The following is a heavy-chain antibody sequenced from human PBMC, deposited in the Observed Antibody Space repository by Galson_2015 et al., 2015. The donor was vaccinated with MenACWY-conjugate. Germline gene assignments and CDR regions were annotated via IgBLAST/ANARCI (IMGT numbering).Heavy chain of an antibody. Sequence: SETLSLTCTVSGGFINSYYWSWIRQLPGKGLEWIGYIYYSGSTNYNPSLKSRVTISVDTSKNQFSLKLNSVTAADTAVYYCARRRSTRMYYGLDVWGQGTTVTVSS. D-gene: IGHD2-2*01. V-gene: IGHV4-59*01. CDR2: IYYSGST. J-gene: IGHJ6*02. CDR3: ARRRSTRMYYGLDV. CDR1: GGFINSYY.